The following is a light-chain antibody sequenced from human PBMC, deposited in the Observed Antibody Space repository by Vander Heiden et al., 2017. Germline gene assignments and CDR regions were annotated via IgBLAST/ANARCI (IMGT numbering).Light chain of an antibody. J-gene: IGKJ2*02. V-gene: IGKV2-30*01. CDR2: RVS. CDR1: QSLVSGDGHTY. Sequence: DVVMTQSPLSLPVTLGQPASISCRSSQSLVSGDGHTYLNWFHQRPGQSPRRLVYRVSIRDSGVPDRFSGSGSGNDFTLKISRVEAEDIGLYYCMQHTHWPRTFGHGTKLEI. CDR3: MQHTHWPRT.